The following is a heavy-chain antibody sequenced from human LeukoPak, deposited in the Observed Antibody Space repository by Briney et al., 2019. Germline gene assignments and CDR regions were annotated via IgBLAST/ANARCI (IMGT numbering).Heavy chain of an antibody. V-gene: IGHV3-23*01. J-gene: IGHJ4*02. D-gene: IGHD3-16*01. CDR3: AKGGYDYAEYVDY. Sequence: GGSLRLSCVASGFTFSNYGMSWVRQAPGKGLEWVSRISFSGANTSYADSVRGRFTISRDKSKNTLFLQIKSLRAEDTVVYYCAKGGYDYAEYVDYWGQGTLVTVSS. CDR1: GFTFSNYG. CDR2: ISFSGANT.